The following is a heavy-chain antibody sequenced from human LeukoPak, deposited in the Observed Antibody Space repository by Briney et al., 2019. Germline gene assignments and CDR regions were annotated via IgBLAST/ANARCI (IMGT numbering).Heavy chain of an antibody. D-gene: IGHD2-2*01. CDR2: ISGSGGST. J-gene: IGHJ3*02. Sequence: GGSLRLSCTASGSTFSSYAMSWVRQAPGKGLEWVSGISGSGGSTHYADSVKGRFTISRDNSKNTLYLQMNSLRAEDTAVYYCAKEGVPSWASEIWGQGTMVTISS. V-gene: IGHV3-23*01. CDR1: GSTFSSYA. CDR3: AKEGVPSWASEI.